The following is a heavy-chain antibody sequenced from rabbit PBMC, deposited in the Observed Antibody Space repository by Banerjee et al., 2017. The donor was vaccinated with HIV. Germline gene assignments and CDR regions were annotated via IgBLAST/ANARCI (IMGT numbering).Heavy chain of an antibody. Sequence: QQQLEESGGGLVKPGGTLTLTCTASGFSFSSSTYMCWVRQAPGKGLELIACINASNGKTWYASWVNGRFTISRSTSLNTVDLKMTSLTAADTATYFCARDVGDAGNGPDYLNLWGPGTLVTVS. V-gene: IGHV1S43*01. CDR1: GFSFSSSTY. CDR3: ARDVGDAGNGPDYLNL. CDR2: INASNGKT. J-gene: IGHJ4*01. D-gene: IGHD6-1*01.